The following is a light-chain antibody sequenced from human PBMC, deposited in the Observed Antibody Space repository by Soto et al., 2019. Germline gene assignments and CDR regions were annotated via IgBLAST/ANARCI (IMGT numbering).Light chain of an antibody. V-gene: IGKV3-20*01. CDR3: HQYATSPQT. CDR1: QSVPKSY. Sequence: EILLTQSPGTLSLSPGERATLSCRASQSVPKSYLAWYQQEPGQAPRLLIYGPSSRATGIPDRFSGSGSGTDFTLTISRLEPEDFAVYYCHQYATSPQTFGQGTKVEIK. CDR2: GPS. J-gene: IGKJ1*01.